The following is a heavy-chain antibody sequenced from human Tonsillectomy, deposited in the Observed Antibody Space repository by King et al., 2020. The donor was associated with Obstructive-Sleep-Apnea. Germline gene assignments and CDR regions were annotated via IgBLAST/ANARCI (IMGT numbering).Heavy chain of an antibody. Sequence: VQLVESGGGLVQPGGSLRLSCAASGFTFSSYWMHWVRQAPGKGLVWVSRINSDGSSTSYADSVKGRFTISRDNAKNTLYLQMNSLRAEDTAVYYCCVEGVTAIRAYDYWGQGTLVTVSS. CDR2: INSDGSST. J-gene: IGHJ4*02. D-gene: IGHD2-21*02. CDR3: CVEGVTAIRAYDY. CDR1: GFTFSSYW. V-gene: IGHV3-74*01.